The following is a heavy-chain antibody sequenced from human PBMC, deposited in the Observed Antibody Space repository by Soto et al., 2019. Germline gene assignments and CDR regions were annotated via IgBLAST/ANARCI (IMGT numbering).Heavy chain of an antibody. CDR3: ARASGARVKPWVIDY. D-gene: IGHD2-21*01. V-gene: IGHV1-3*01. Sequence: ASLTVPCKPSGHTFTSYAIHWVRPAPGQRLEWMGWINAGNGNTKYSQKFQGRVTITRDTSASTAYMELSSLRSEDTAVYYCARASGARVKPWVIDYWGQGTLVTVSS. J-gene: IGHJ4*02. CDR2: INAGNGNT. CDR1: GHTFTSYA.